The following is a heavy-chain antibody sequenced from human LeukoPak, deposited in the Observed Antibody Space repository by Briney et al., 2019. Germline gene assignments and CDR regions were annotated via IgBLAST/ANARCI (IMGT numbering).Heavy chain of an antibody. V-gene: IGHV4-34*01. D-gene: IGHD2-8*01. CDR3: ARGPVALPNGRLNFFFDF. J-gene: IGHJ5*01. Sequence: SETLSLTCAVYGASFNTYYWTWMRQSPDKGLEWIGEVNHDGDTNVNPSLRSRVVMSVDASKNQFSLKLTSVTATDTAVYFCARGPVALPNGRLNFFFDFWGQGTLVTVSS. CDR1: GASFNTYY. CDR2: VNHDGDT.